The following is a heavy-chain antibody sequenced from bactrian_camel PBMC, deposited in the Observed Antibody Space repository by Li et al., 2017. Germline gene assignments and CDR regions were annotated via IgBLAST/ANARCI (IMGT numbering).Heavy chain of an antibody. Sequence: QLVESGGGSVQTGGSLRLSCKASGYTYSDYCMGWFRQAPGKEREFVSSIDGDGRTSYADSVKGRFTISRDNAKNTGYLQMNSPKPEDTAMYKCKYECNDRRYYTAYGVSWGQGTQVTVS. J-gene: IGHJ6*01. V-gene: IGHV3S53*01. CDR3: KYECNDRRYYTAYGVS. CDR2: IDGDGRT. D-gene: IGHD4*01. CDR1: GYTYSDYC.